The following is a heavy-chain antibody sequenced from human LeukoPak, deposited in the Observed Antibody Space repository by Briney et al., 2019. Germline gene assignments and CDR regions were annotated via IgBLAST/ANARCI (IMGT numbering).Heavy chain of an antibody. J-gene: IGHJ6*02. Sequence: RTGGSLRLSCAASGFTFSTYAMSWVRQAPGKGLEWVSTIIDSGATTYYAESVEGRFTISRDNSKNTLYLQMNSLRAEDTALYYCVKYTIYYFGMDVWGQGTTVTVSS. CDR1: GFTFSTYA. CDR2: IIDSGATT. V-gene: IGHV3-23*01. CDR3: VKYTIYYFGMDV. D-gene: IGHD5-24*01.